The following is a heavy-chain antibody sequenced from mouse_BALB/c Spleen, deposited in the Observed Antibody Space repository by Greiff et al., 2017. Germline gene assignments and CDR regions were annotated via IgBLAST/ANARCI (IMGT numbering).Heavy chain of an antibody. CDR3: APNYYGSRGFAY. V-gene: IGHV5-17*02. CDR2: ISSGSSTI. Sequence: EVQLVESGGGLVQPGGSRKLSCAASGFTFSSFGMHWVRQAPEKGLEWVAYISSGSSTIYYADTVKGRFTISRDNPKNTLFLQMTSLRSEDTAMYYCAPNYYGSRGFAYWGQGTLVTVSA. CDR1: GFTFSSFG. J-gene: IGHJ3*01. D-gene: IGHD1-1*01.